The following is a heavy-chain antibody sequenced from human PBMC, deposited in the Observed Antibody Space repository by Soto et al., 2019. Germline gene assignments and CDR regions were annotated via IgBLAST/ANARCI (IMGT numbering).Heavy chain of an antibody. CDR2: INPNSGGT. CDR3: ARHPYSGYDLSDNWFDP. V-gene: IGHV1-2*04. D-gene: IGHD5-12*01. J-gene: IGHJ5*02. CDR1: GYTFTGYY. Sequence: QVQLVQSGAEVKKPGASVKVSCKASGYTFTGYYMHWVRQAPGQGLEWMGWINPNSGGTNYAQKFQGWVTMTRDTSISTAYMELSRLRSDDTAVYYCARHPYSGYDLSDNWFDPWGQGTLVTVSS.